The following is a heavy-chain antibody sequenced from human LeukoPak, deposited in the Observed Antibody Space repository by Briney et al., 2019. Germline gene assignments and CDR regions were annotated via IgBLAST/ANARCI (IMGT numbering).Heavy chain of an antibody. CDR3: ASAKGYNWFYFDY. J-gene: IGHJ4*02. V-gene: IGHV3-30*04. CDR2: ISSDGNNK. D-gene: IGHD5-24*01. CDR1: RFIFRNYG. Sequence: GRSLRLSCVASRFIFRNYGMHWVRQAPGKGLEWVASISSDGNNKDYAESVKGRFSISRDNSKNTLYLQMNSLRVEDTGVYYCASAKGYNWFYFDYWGQGTLVTVSS.